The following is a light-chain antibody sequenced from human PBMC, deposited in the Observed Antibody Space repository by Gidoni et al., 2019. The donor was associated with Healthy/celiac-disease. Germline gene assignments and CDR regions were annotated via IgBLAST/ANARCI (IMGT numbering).Light chain of an antibody. CDR3: QQYDILPLT. CDR1: QNISNY. CDR2: YAS. V-gene: IGKV1-33*01. Sequence: DIEMTQSPSSLSASVGDRVTITCQASQNISNYLNGYQQKPGKPPKLLIYYASNLETGVPARFRESGSGTDFTFTISSLRPKYFETYYCQQYDILPLTFXGXTKVEIK. J-gene: IGKJ4*01.